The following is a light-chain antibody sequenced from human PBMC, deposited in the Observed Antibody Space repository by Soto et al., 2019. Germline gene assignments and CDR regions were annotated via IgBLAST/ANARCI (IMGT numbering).Light chain of an antibody. V-gene: IGKV1-5*03. Sequence: DIQMTQSPSTLSASVGDRVTITCRASQSISSWLAWYQQKPGKAPKLLIYKASTLKSGVPSRFSGSGSGTEFTLTISFLKPDDFATYYCQQYNSYSPLTFGGGTKVDI. CDR2: KAS. J-gene: IGKJ4*01. CDR1: QSISSW. CDR3: QQYNSYSPLT.